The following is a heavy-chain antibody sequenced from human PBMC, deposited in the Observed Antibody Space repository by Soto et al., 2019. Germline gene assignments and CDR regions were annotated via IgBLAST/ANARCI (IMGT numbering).Heavy chain of an antibody. CDR3: ARDRYFYDSAGYYRTLDS. CDR1: GGSFNNDY. J-gene: IGHJ5*01. V-gene: IGHV4-59*01. CDR2: IFHSGIT. Sequence: SETLSLTCTISGGSFNNDYWTWIRQSPGKGQEWIGYIFHSGITDYNPSVKSRVTISIDKSKNLFSLKLTSVTAADTAVYYCARDRYFYDSAGYYRTLDSWGQGILVTVSS. D-gene: IGHD3-22*01.